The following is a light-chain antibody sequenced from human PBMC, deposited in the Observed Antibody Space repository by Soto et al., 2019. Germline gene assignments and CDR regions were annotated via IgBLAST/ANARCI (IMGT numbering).Light chain of an antibody. CDR1: QTVATY. V-gene: IGKV3-20*01. J-gene: IGKJ1*01. CDR2: GAS. Sequence: ETVLTQSPGTLSLAPGERATLSCRASQTVATYLAWYQQKPGQAPRLLVFGASSRATGVPDRFSGSGSGTDFTLTISGLEPEDFALYYCQQYRNSPLTFGQGTKVEI. CDR3: QQYRNSPLT.